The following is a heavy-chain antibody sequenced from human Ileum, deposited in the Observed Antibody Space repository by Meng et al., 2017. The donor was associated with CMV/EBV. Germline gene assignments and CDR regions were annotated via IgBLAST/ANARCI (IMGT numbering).Heavy chain of an antibody. CDR2: ISAYNGNT. D-gene: IGHD3-9*01. J-gene: IGHJ6*02. Sequence: ASVKVSCKASGYTFTSYGISWVRQAPGQGLEWMGWISAYNGNTNYAQKLQGRVTMTTDTSTSTAYMELRSLRSDDTAVYYCARKGGNERYFDWLWNCYYYGMDVWGQGTTVTVSS. CDR3: ARKGGNERYFDWLWNCYYYGMDV. V-gene: IGHV1-18*01. CDR1: GYTFTSYG.